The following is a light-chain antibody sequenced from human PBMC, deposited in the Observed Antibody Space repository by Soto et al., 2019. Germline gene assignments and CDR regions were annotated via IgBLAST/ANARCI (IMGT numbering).Light chain of an antibody. CDR1: QSISSY. CDR3: QQSYSTPWIT. CDR2: AAS. V-gene: IGKV1-39*01. Sequence: DIQMPQSPSSLSASVGDRVTITCRASQSISSYLNWYQQKPGKAPKLLIYAASSLQSGVPSRFSGSGSGTDFTLTISSLQPEDFATYYCQQSYSTPWITFGQGTRLEIK. J-gene: IGKJ5*01.